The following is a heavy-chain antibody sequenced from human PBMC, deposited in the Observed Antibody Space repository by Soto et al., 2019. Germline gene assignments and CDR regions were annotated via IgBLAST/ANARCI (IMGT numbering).Heavy chain of an antibody. J-gene: IGHJ4*02. D-gene: IGHD3-22*01. CDR1: GFTFSSYS. CDR3: GRDYYDSSGYSAYFDY. Sequence: EVQLVESGGGLVQPGGSLRLSCAASGFTFSSYSMNWVRQAPGKGLEWVSYISSSSSTIYYADSVKGRFTISRDNAKNSLYLQMNSLRAEDTAVYYCGRDYYDSSGYSAYFDYCGQGTLVTVSS. V-gene: IGHV3-48*01. CDR2: ISSSSSTI.